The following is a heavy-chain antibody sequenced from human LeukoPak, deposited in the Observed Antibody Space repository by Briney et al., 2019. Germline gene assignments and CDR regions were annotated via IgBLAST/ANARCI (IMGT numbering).Heavy chain of an antibody. Sequence: PGGSLRLSCAASGFTFDDYGMNWVRQAPGKGLEWASGINWNGDTTGYADSVKGRFTISRDNSQNSLFLQMNSLRGEDTALYYCARAPRAGSYYDILTGYSLGAFDIWGQGTMVTVSS. D-gene: IGHD3-9*01. CDR1: GFTFDDYG. CDR3: ARAPRAGSYYDILTGYSLGAFDI. CDR2: INWNGDTT. J-gene: IGHJ3*02. V-gene: IGHV3-20*04.